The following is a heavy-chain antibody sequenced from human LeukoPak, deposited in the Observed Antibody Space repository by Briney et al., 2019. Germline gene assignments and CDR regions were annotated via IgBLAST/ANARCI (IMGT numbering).Heavy chain of an antibody. J-gene: IGHJ4*02. CDR1: GYTFTSHG. V-gene: IGHV1-18*01. CDR2: ISAYNGNT. Sequence: GSSVNVSCKASGYTFTSHGISWVRQAPGHGLEWMGLISAYNGNTNYAQKLQGRVTMTTDTSTSTAYMELRSLRSDDTAVYYCARAEVEMATIENYWGQGTLVTVSS. CDR3: ARAEVEMATIENY. D-gene: IGHD5-24*01.